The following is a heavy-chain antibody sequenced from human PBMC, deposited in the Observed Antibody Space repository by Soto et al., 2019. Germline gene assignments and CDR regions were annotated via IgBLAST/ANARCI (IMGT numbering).Heavy chain of an antibody. CDR2: ITYDGSNK. CDR3: AKDRVGGTFYTPLGF. Sequence: GGSLRLSCQASGFNFDNYGMHWVRQAPGKGLEWVAVITYDGSNKYYADSVKGRFTISRDNSKNTLSLHLSTLKPEDTAVYHCAKDRVGGTFYTPLGFWGQGTLVTVPS. V-gene: IGHV3-30*18. CDR1: GFNFDNYG. J-gene: IGHJ4*02. D-gene: IGHD1-7*01.